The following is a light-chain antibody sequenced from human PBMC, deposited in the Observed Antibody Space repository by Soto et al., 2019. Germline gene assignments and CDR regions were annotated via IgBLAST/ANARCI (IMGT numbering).Light chain of an antibody. CDR1: QSVSSSY. CDR2: GAS. J-gene: IGKJ3*01. V-gene: IGKV3-20*01. Sequence: EIVLTQSPGTLSLSPGERATLSCRASQSVSSSYLAWYQQKPGQAPRLLIYGASSRATGIPYRFSGSGSGTAFTLTISRLEPEDFAVYYCQQYGSSLFTLGPGTKVDIK. CDR3: QQYGSSLFT.